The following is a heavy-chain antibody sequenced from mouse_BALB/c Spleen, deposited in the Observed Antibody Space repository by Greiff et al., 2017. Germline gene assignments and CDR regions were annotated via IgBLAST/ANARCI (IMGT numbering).Heavy chain of an antibody. Sequence: EVMLVESGGGLVKPGGSLKLSCAASGFAFSSYDMSWVRQTPEKRLEWVAYISSGGGSTYYPDTVKGRFTISRDNAKNTLYLQMSSLKSEDTAMYYCARHKYGNFDYWGQGTTLTVSS. CDR1: GFAFSSYD. V-gene: IGHV5-12-1*01. D-gene: IGHD2-10*02. CDR3: ARHKYGNFDY. CDR2: ISSGGGST. J-gene: IGHJ2*01.